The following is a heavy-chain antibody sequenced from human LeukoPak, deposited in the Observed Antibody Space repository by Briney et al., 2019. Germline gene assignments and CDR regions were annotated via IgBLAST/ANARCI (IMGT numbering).Heavy chain of an antibody. CDR3: AREKTYYDSSCQLRAFDI. Sequence: SQTLSLTCTVSGGSLSRGSYYWRWLRQPPGKGLEWIGYIYYSGSTNYNPSLKSRVTISVDTSKNQFSLKLSSVTAADTAVYYCAREKTYYDSSCQLRAFDIWGQGTMVTVSS. V-gene: IGHV4-61*01. CDR1: GGSLSRGSYY. CDR2: IYYSGST. J-gene: IGHJ3*02. D-gene: IGHD3-22*01.